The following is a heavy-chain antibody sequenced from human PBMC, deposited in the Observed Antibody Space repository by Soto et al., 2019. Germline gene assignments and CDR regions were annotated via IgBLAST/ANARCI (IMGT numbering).Heavy chain of an antibody. CDR3: ARDSQYCVGGSCYSDFYGLDV. Sequence: LSLTCTVSGGSMSRYYWTWIRRTPARGLEWIGQIYYTGSTNYNPSLKSRVTISLGTSKDQFSLKLSSVTAADTAVYYCARDSQYCVGGSCYSDFYGLDVWGQGTTVTVSS. CDR1: GGSMSRYY. V-gene: IGHV4-59*01. D-gene: IGHD2-15*01. J-gene: IGHJ6*02. CDR2: IYYTGST.